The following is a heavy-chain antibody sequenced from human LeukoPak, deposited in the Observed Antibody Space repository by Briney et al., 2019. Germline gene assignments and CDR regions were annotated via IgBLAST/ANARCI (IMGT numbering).Heavy chain of an antibody. Sequence: GGSLRLSCAASGFTFSHYSMNWVRQAPGKGLEWVSVIYSGGSTYYADSVKGRFTISRDNSKNTLYLQMNSLRAEDTAVYYCASSSYYDILTGPPDYWGQGTLVTVSS. CDR3: ASSSYYDILTGPPDY. CDR1: GFTFSHYS. V-gene: IGHV3-53*01. D-gene: IGHD3-9*01. J-gene: IGHJ4*02. CDR2: IYSGGST.